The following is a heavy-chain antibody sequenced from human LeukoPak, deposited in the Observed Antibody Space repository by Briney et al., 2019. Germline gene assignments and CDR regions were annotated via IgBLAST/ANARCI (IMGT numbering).Heavy chain of an antibody. CDR3: ARGVGPTTAQSTFDY. Sequence: SETLSLTCAVYGGSFSGYYWSWIRQPPGKGLEWIGEINHSGSTYYNPSLESRVTISLDTSKNQLSLKLTSVTAADTAVYYCARGVGPTTAQSTFDYWGQGALVTVSS. CDR2: INHSGST. CDR1: GGSFSGYY. V-gene: IGHV4-34*01. D-gene: IGHD1-26*01. J-gene: IGHJ4*02.